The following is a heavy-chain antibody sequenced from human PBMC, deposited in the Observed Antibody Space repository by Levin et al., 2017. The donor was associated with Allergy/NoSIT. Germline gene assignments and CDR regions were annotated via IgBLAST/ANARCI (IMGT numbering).Heavy chain of an antibody. Sequence: PGGSLRLSCAASGFTFSNYGMHWVRQAPGKGLEWVAVMYYDGTNKYYADSVKGRFTISRDNSKNTLYLQMNSLRAEDTAVYYCARENARYYYDSSGYGPWGQGTLVTVSS. CDR2: MYYDGTNK. V-gene: IGHV3-33*01. CDR1: GFTFSNYG. CDR3: ARENARYYYDSSGYGP. J-gene: IGHJ5*02. D-gene: IGHD3-22*01.